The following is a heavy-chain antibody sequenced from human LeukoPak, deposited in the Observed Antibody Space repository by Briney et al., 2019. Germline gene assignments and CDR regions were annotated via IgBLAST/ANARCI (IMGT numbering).Heavy chain of an antibody. CDR3: ARGGTRIAVAGNRAPFDL. V-gene: IGHV1-46*01. J-gene: IGHJ2*01. CDR1: GYTYTTYH. CDR2: INPSGGRT. Sequence: ASVKVSCKASGYTYTTYHLHWVRQAPGQGLEWMGKINPSGGRTIYAQKFQGRVTMTRDTSTSTVYMELSSLRSEDTAVYYCARGGTRIAVAGNRAPFDLWGRGTLVTVSS. D-gene: IGHD6-19*01.